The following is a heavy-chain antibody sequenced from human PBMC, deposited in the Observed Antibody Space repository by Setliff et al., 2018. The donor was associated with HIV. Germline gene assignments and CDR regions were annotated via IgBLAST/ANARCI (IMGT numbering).Heavy chain of an antibody. J-gene: IGHJ5*02. CDR2: IYNTGST. CDR3: ARAPLSGGSFGWFDP. Sequence: PSETLSLTCTVSGGSIRSYYWSWIRQHPGKGLEWIGYIYNTGSTYHSPSLESRVTISIDTSKNQFSLKLSSVTAADTAVYYCARAPLSGGSFGWFDPWGQGTLVTVSS. CDR1: GGSIRSYY. V-gene: IGHV4-31*03. D-gene: IGHD2-15*01.